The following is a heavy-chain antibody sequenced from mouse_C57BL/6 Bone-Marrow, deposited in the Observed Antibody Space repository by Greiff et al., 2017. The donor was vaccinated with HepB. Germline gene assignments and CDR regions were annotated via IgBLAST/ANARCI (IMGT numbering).Heavy chain of an antibody. J-gene: IGHJ3*01. CDR3: ARNWRNGYYRFAY. Sequence: VQLQQSGPGLVQPSQSLSITCTVSGFSLTSYGVHWVRQSPGKGLEWLGVIWSGGSTDYNAAFISRLSISKDNSKSQVFFKMNSLQADDTAIYYWARNWRNGYYRFAYWGQGTLVTVSA. CDR1: GFSLTSYG. D-gene: IGHD2-3*01. CDR2: IWSGGST. V-gene: IGHV2-2*01.